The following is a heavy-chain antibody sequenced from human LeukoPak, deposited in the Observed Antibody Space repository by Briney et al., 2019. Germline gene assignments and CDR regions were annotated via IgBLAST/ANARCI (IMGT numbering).Heavy chain of an antibody. J-gene: IGHJ4*02. V-gene: IGHV3-30*04. Sequence: PGGSLRLSRAASGFTSSSYAMHWVRQAPGKGLERVAVISYDGSNKYYADSVKGRFTISRDNSKNTLYLQINSLRAEDTAVYYCARGEGLVTDFDYWGQGTLVTVSS. CDR2: ISYDGSNK. D-gene: IGHD4-23*01. CDR3: ARGEGLVTDFDY. CDR1: GFTSSSYA.